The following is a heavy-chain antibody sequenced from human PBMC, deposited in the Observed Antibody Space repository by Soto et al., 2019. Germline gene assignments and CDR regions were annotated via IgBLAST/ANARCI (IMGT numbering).Heavy chain of an antibody. CDR2: IYHNGRA. CDR1: GGSITSDS. D-gene: IGHD5-12*01. Sequence: QLQLQESGSGLVKPSQTLSLTCAVSGGSITSDSWSWIRQPPGKGLEWIGYIYHNGRAFYNSSLKRRVTMSVDMSKNQISLNLRSVTAADTAVYYCVRDRGYGTLDSWGQGTLVTVSS. CDR3: VRDRGYGTLDS. V-gene: IGHV4-30-2*01. J-gene: IGHJ4*02.